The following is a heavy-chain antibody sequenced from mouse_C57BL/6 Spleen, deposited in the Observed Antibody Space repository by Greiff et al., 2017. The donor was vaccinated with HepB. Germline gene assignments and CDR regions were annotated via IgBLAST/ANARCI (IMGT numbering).Heavy chain of an antibody. D-gene: IGHD1-1*01. CDR1: GFNITDYY. CDR3: TTNYGSSPYYAMDY. J-gene: IGHJ4*01. Sequence: EVQLQQSGAELVRPGASVKLSCTASGFNITDYYMHWVKQRPEQGLEWIGRIDPEDGDTEYAPKFQGKATMTADTASNTAYLQLSSLTSEDTAVYYCTTNYGSSPYYAMDYWGQGTSVTVSS. CDR2: IDPEDGDT. V-gene: IGHV14-1*01.